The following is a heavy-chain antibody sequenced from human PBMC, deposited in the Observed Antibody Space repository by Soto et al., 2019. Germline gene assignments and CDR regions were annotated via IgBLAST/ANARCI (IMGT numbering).Heavy chain of an antibody. Sequence: PGGSLRLSCAASGFTFSSYGMHWVRQAPGKGLEWVAVIWYDGSNKYYADSVKGRFTISRDNSKNTLYLQMNSLRAEDTAVYYCARDYERYYDFWSGFYTDYDSSEMYVWGQGATVTVSS. J-gene: IGHJ6*02. CDR3: ARDYERYYDFWSGFYTDYDSSEMYV. CDR1: GFTFSSYG. V-gene: IGHV3-33*01. D-gene: IGHD3-3*01. CDR2: IWYDGSNK.